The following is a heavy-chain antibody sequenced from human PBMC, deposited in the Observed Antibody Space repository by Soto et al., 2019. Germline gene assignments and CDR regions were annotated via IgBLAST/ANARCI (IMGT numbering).Heavy chain of an antibody. J-gene: IGHJ4*02. Sequence: PGGSLRLSCAASGFTLSDHYMDWVRQAPGRGLEWVGRTRNKANGYSTEYAAAVKGRFIVSSDDSLNSLYLQMNSLKTEDTAVYYCVRTSHYGSGSWNFDFWGQGTLGTVSS. CDR3: VRTSHYGSGSWNFDF. D-gene: IGHD3-10*01. CDR2: TRNKANGYST. V-gene: IGHV3-72*01. CDR1: GFTLSDHY.